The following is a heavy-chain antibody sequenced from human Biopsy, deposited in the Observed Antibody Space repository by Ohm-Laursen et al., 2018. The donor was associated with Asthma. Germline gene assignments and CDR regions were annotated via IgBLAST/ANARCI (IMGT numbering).Heavy chain of an antibody. V-gene: IGHV4-59*07. CDR1: GVSISSDY. D-gene: IGHD2-2*01. J-gene: IGHJ4*02. CDR3: AAYCSTPACPFGY. Sequence: SDTLSLTRTVSGVSISSDYWSWIRQPPGKGLEWIGHIYYSGSTNYQPSLKSRVTTSVDTSKNQFSLNLSSVTAADTAVYYCAAYCSTPACPFGYWGQGTLVTVSS. CDR2: IYYSGST.